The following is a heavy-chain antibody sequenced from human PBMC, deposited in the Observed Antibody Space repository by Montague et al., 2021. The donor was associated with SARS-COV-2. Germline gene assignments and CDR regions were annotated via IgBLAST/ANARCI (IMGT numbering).Heavy chain of an antibody. J-gene: IGHJ4*02. CDR2: IYYRGST. CDR3: ATQEDASGWSPGPFDF. D-gene: IGHD6-19*01. V-gene: IGHV4-39*01. CDR1: GGSISSSRYY. Sequence: SETLSLTCTVSGGSISSSRYYWAWIRQPPGKGLEWIGRIYYRGSTYYNPSLKSRVFISVDTSKNQLSLTLTSVTAADAAVYYCATQEDASGWSPGPFDFWGQGTLLTVSS.